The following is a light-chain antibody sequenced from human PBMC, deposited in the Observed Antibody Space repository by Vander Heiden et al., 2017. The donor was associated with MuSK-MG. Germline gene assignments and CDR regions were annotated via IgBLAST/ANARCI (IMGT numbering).Light chain of an antibody. CDR1: QSVSIY. J-gene: IGKJ5*01. CDR2: DAS. Sequence: EIVLTQSPATLSLSPGERATLPCRASQSVSIYLAWYQQKPGQAPRLLIYDASNRATGIPARCSGSGSGTDFTLTISSLEPEDFAIYYCQQRRDWPHTFGQGTRLEIK. CDR3: QQRRDWPHT. V-gene: IGKV3-11*01.